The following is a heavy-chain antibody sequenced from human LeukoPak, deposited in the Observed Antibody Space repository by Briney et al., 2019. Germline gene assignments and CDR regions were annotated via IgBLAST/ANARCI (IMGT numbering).Heavy chain of an antibody. Sequence: GGSLRLSCAASGFTFNSYAMSWVRQAPWERLQWGSGISDSGGNTYYADSGRGPLTISRDNSKNTLYLQMHSLRAEDTAVYYCARLRSSWLIDYWGQGTLVTVSS. CDR2: ISDSGGNT. V-gene: IGHV3-23*01. CDR3: ARLRSSWLIDY. D-gene: IGHD6-6*01. CDR1: GFTFNSYA. J-gene: IGHJ4*02.